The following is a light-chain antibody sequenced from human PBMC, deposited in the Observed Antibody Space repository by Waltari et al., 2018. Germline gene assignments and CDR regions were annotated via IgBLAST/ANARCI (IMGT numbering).Light chain of an antibody. CDR1: QRISSY. Sequence: DIQMTQSPSSLSAYVGDRVTITCRASQRISSYLNWYQQKPGKAPKLLIYAASSLESGVPSRFSGSGFGTDFTLTINGLQAEDYAAYYCQQTYNNFRTFGQGTKVDVK. CDR3: QQTYNNFRT. V-gene: IGKV1-39*01. J-gene: IGKJ1*01. CDR2: AAS.